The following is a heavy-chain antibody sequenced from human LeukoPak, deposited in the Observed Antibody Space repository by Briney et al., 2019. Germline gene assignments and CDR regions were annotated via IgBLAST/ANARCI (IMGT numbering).Heavy chain of an antibody. V-gene: IGHV3-9*01. CDR3: TRSDWFDP. CDR2: ISWNSGSI. CDR1: GFTFDDYA. J-gene: IGHJ5*02. Sequence: PGGSLRLSCAASGFTFDDYAMHWVRQAPGKGLEWVSGISWNSGSIGYADSVKGRFTISRDNAKNTLYLQINSLRAEDTAVYYCTRSDWFDPWGQGTLVTVSS.